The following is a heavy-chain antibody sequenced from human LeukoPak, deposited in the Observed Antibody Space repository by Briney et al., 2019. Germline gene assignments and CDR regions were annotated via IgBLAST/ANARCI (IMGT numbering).Heavy chain of an antibody. J-gene: IGHJ4*02. V-gene: IGHV3-23*01. CDR1: GFTFSSYA. CDR3: AKDLEISSSWYSYY. D-gene: IGHD6-13*01. Sequence: GGSLRLSCAASGFTFSSYAMSWVRQAPGKGLEWVSAISGSGGSTYYADSVKGRFTISRDNSKNTLYLQMNSLRAEDTAVYYCAKDLEISSSWYSYYWGQGTLVTVSS. CDR2: ISGSGGST.